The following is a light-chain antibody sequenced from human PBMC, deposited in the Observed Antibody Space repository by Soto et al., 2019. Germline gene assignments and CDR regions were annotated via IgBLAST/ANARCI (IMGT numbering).Light chain of an antibody. J-gene: IGLJ2*01. CDR3: CSFGGSSAPVV. V-gene: IGLV2-23*01. Sequence: QSVLTQPASVSGSPGQSITISCTATSSDVGSYNVVSWYQQHPGTAPKLLIYEGSKRPSGVSNRFSGSKSGNTASLTISGLQAEDEADYFCCSFGGSSAPVVFGGGTKLTVL. CDR1: SSDVGSYNV. CDR2: EGS.